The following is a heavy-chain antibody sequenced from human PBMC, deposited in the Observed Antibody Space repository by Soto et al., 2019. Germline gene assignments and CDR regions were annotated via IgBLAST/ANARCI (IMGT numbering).Heavy chain of an antibody. V-gene: IGHV1-18*01. J-gene: IGHJ6*02. D-gene: IGHD6-19*01. CDR1: GYTFTSYG. CDR3: ARGNSPYSSGWDPYYYYGMDV. Sequence: QVQLVQSGAEVKKPGASVKVSCKASGYTFTSYGISWVRQAPGQGLEWMGWISAYNGNTNYAQKLQGRVTMTTDTSTSTAYMERRSLRSDDTAVYYCARGNSPYSSGWDPYYYYGMDVWGHGTTVTVSS. CDR2: ISAYNGNT.